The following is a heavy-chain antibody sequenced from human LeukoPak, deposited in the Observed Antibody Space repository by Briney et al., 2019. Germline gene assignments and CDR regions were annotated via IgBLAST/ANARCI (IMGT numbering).Heavy chain of an antibody. CDR3: ARGRVSSSTWHSTYYYYFYMDV. CDR2: IYYSGST. D-gene: IGHD4-11*01. Sequence: PSETLSLTCTVSGGSISSSSYYWGWIRQPPGTGQEWIGSIYYSGSTYYNPSLKSRVTISVDTSKNQFSLQLSSVTAADTAVYFCARGRVSSSTWHSTYYYYFYMDVWGKGTTVTVSS. CDR1: GGSISSSSYY. J-gene: IGHJ6*03. V-gene: IGHV4-39*07.